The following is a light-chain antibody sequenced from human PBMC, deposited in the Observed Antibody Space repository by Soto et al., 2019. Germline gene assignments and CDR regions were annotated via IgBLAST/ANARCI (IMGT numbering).Light chain of an antibody. CDR1: QSVSSN. Sequence: EIVMTQSPATLSVSPGERATLSCRASQSVSSNLAWYQQKPGQSPRLLVYDASTRATAIPARFSGSGSETEFTLTINTLQPEDLAVYYCQQYSQWPSYTFGQGTKVDIK. CDR2: DAS. J-gene: IGKJ2*01. V-gene: IGKV3-15*01. CDR3: QQYSQWPSYT.